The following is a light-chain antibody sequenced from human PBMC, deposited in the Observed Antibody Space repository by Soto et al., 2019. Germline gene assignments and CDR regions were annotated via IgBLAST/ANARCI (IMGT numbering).Light chain of an antibody. CDR1: SSDVGSYNS. V-gene: IGLV2-8*01. CDR2: EVT. CDR3: SPDAGSFVV. Sequence: QSALTQPPSASGSPGQSVSISCTGASSDVGSYNSVSWYQQFPGKAPKLIIYEVTHRPAGVPDRFSGSKSANTASLTVSGLQAEYEADYFCSPDAGSFVVFGAGTQLTVL. J-gene: IGLJ2*01.